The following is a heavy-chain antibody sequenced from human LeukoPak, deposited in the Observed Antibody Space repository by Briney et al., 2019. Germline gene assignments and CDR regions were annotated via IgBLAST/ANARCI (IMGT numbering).Heavy chain of an antibody. CDR1: GFSITSGYY. Sequence: SETLSLTCTVSGFSITSGYYWGWIRQPPGKGLEWIGSMYHSGSPFYNPSLKSRVTISVDTSKNQFSLELTSVTAADTAVFFCARGLGIYRPFDPWGPGTLVTVSS. D-gene: IGHD3-16*02. J-gene: IGHJ5*02. CDR3: ARGLGIYRPFDP. CDR2: MYHSGSP. V-gene: IGHV4-38-2*02.